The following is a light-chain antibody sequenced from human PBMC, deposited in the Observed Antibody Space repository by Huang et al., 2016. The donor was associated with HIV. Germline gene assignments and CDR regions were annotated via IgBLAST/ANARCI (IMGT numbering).Light chain of an antibody. CDR2: AAS. J-gene: IGKJ1*01. CDR3: QQTYTGVT. Sequence: DIQMTQSPSSLSASVGDRVTITCQASQSINTYLNWFQQKPGKAPKVLISAASTLQSGVTSRFSGGGSGTHFTLTITSLQPEDFATYYCQQTYTGVTFGQGTKVEIK. V-gene: IGKV1-39*01. CDR1: QSINTY.